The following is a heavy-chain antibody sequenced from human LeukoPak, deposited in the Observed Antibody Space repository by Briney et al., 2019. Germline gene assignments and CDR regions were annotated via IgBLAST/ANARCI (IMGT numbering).Heavy chain of an antibody. J-gene: IGHJ6*02. Sequence: PGGSLRLSCAASGFTFSDYYMSWVRQAPGKGLEWVSVIYSGGSTYYADSVKGRFTISRDNSKNTLYLQMNSLRAEDTAVYYCARDGGYSGYDSYYYYYGMDVWGQGTTVTVSS. V-gene: IGHV3-53*01. D-gene: IGHD5-12*01. CDR3: ARDGGYSGYDSYYYYYGMDV. CDR2: IYSGGST. CDR1: GFTFSDYY.